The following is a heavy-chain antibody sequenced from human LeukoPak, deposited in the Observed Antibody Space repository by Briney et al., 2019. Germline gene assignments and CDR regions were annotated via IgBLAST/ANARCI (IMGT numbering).Heavy chain of an antibody. CDR3: ARAGENYYDFYY. D-gene: IGHD1-26*01. CDR1: GYTFTSFY. J-gene: IGHJ4*02. V-gene: IGHV1-46*01. Sequence: ASVKVSCKASGYTFTSFYMHWVRQAPGQGLEWMGIFNPSGSSTTYAQKFQGRVTMTRDTATSIVYIEMRSLGSEDTAVYYCARAGENYYDFYYWGQGTLVTVSS. CDR2: FNPSGSST.